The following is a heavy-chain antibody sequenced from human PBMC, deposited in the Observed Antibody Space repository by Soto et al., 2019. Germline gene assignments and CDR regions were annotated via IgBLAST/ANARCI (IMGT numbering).Heavy chain of an antibody. CDR3: AREYSSSYDSFDY. CDR1: GGSISSSSYY. D-gene: IGHD6-6*01. Sequence: SETLSLTCTASGGSISSSSYYWGWIRQPPGKGLEWIGSIYYSGSTYYNPSLKSRVTISVDTSKNQFSLKLSSVTAADTAVYYCAREYSSSYDSFDYWGQGTLVTVSS. J-gene: IGHJ4*02. CDR2: IYYSGST. V-gene: IGHV4-39*02.